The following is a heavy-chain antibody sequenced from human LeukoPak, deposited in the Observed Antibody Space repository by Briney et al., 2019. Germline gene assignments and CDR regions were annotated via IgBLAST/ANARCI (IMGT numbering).Heavy chain of an antibody. D-gene: IGHD3-10*01. CDR1: GYTFTSYG. CDR2: VIPILSIA. Sequence: SVKVSCKASGYTFTSYGISWVRQAPGQGLEWMGRVIPILSIANYAQKFQGRVTITADKSTSTAYMELSSLRSEDTAVYYCARGYKYGSGSPPPDYWGQGTLVTVSS. J-gene: IGHJ4*02. V-gene: IGHV1-69*04. CDR3: ARGYKYGSGSPPPDY.